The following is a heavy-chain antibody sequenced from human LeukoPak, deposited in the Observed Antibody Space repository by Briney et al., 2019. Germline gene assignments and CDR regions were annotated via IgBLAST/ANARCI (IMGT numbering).Heavy chain of an antibody. CDR3: ARGTDSSGSNSNYYFEY. D-gene: IGHD3-22*01. V-gene: IGHV3-7*04. Sequence: QTGGSLRLSCATSGFTFSGYWMTWVRQAPGKGLEWVASIKQDGSEKHYVDPVKGRFTISRDNARNSLYLQMNSLRAEDTAVYYCARGTDSSGSNSNYYFEYWGQGTLVTVSS. CDR1: GFTFSGYW. CDR2: IKQDGSEK. J-gene: IGHJ4*02.